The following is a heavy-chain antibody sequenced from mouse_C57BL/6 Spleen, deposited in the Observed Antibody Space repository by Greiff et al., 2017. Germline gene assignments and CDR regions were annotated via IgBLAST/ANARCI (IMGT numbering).Heavy chain of an antibody. CDR3: AREAY. J-gene: IGHJ3*01. Sequence: EVQLQQSGPELVKPGASVKISCKASGYSFTGYYMNWVKQSPEKSLEWIGEINPSTGGTTYNQKLKAKATLTVDESSSTSYMQLQSLSSEDSAVYYCAREAYWGQGTLVTVSA. V-gene: IGHV1-42*01. CDR1: GYSFTGYY. CDR2: INPSTGGT.